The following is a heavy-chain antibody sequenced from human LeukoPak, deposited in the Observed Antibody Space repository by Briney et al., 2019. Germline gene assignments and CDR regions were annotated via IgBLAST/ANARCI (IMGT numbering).Heavy chain of an antibody. D-gene: IGHD3-16*01. CDR1: GFTFSSYG. Sequence: GGSLRLSCAASGFTFSSYGMHWVRQAPGKGLEWVAVIWYDGSNKYYADSVKGRFTISRDNSKNTLYLQMNSLRAEDTAVYYWARNQGHVFPPYYLDDWGQGTLVTVSS. CDR2: IWYDGSNK. V-gene: IGHV3-33*01. J-gene: IGHJ4*02. CDR3: ARNQGHVFPPYYLDD.